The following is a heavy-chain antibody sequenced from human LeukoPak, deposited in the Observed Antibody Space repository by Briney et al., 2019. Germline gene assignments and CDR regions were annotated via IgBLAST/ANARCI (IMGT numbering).Heavy chain of an antibody. J-gene: IGHJ3*02. Sequence: GGSLRLSCAGSGFTFSSYAMSWVRQAPGKGLEWVSAISGSGGSTYYADSVRGRFTLSRDNSKNTLYLQMISLRSEDTAVYYCARADRIATAGSAFDIWGLGTMVTVSS. CDR1: GFTFSSYA. D-gene: IGHD6-13*01. CDR3: ARADRIATAGSAFDI. V-gene: IGHV3-23*01. CDR2: ISGSGGST.